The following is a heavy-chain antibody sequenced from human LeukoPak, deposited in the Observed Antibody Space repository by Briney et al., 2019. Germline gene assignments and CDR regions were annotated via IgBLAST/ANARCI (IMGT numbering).Heavy chain of an antibody. V-gene: IGHV3-33*06. CDR1: GFTYSHYG. D-gene: IGHD4-11*01. J-gene: IGHJ4*02. CDR2: IWSDATEK. CDR3: AKDAQRGFDYSNSLEY. Sequence: PGRSLRLSCAASGFTYSHYGMHWFRQAPGKGLEWVAVIWSDATEKYYGDAVKGRFTISRDNSRNTLYLQMNSLRVEDTAVYYCAKDAQRGFDYSNSLEYWGQGTLVTVSS.